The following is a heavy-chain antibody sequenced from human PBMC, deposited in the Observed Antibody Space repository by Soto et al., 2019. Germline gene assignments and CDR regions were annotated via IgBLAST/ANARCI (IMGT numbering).Heavy chain of an antibody. CDR1: GFTFDNYA. Sequence: GGSLRLSCAASGFTFDNYAMSWVRQAPGKGLEWVSVINSDGRTFYADSVNGRFSISRDNSKNTLYLQMNSLSVEDTAVYFCASRPRGSVAGTLDSWGQGSLVTVSS. J-gene: IGHJ5*01. CDR2: INSDGRT. D-gene: IGHD6-19*01. V-gene: IGHV3-23*01. CDR3: ASRPRGSVAGTLDS.